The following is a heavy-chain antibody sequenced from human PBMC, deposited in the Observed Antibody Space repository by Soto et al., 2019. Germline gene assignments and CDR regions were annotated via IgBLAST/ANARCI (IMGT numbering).Heavy chain of an antibody. V-gene: IGHV4-39*02. CDR1: GVSISTNVYY. Sequence: PSETLSLTCSFSGVSISTNVYYWAWIRQAPGKGLEWLGTIYYTGSGHYNSSLMSRLTMSVDTSKNRFSLKLNFVTAADTAVYYCARARYYGVDVWGQGTRVTVSS. D-gene: IGHD2-15*01. CDR2: IYYTGSG. J-gene: IGHJ6*02. CDR3: ARARYYGVDV.